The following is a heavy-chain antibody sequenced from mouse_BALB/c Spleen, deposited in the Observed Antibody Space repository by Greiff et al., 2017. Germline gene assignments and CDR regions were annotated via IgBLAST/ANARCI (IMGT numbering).Heavy chain of an antibody. V-gene: IGHV1-31*01. CDR3: ARFITTLYYAMDY. Sequence: VQLQQSGPELVKPGASVKISCKASGYSFTGYYMHWVKQSHVKSLEWIGRINPYNGATSYNQNFKDKASLTVDKSSSTAYMELHSLTSEDSAVYYCARFITTLYYAMDYWGQGTSVTVSS. J-gene: IGHJ4*01. CDR1: GYSFTGYY. CDR2: INPYNGAT. D-gene: IGHD1-2*01.